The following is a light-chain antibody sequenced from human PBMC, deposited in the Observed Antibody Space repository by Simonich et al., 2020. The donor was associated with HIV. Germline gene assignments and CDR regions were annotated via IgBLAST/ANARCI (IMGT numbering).Light chain of an antibody. CDR1: SGSIASNY. V-gene: IGLV6-57*01. CDR2: EDN. CDR3: QSYDSSNVV. J-gene: IGLJ2*01. Sequence: NFMLTQPHSVSESPGKTVTISCTRSSGSIASNYVKWNQKRPGSSPTTVIYEDNQRPSGVPDRFSGSIDSSSNSASLTISGLKTEDEADYYCQSYDSSNVVFGGGTKLTVL.